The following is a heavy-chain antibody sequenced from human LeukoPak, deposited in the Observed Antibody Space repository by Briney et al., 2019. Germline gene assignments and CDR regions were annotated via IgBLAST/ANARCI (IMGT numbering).Heavy chain of an antibody. Sequence: GGSLRLSCAASGFTFSSYWMHWVRQAPGKGLVWVSRINSDGSSTSYADSVKGRFTISRDNAKNTLYLQMNSLRAEDTAVYYCARPSTTYYYDSSGYYWGQGTLVTASS. CDR3: ARPSTTYYYDSSGYY. D-gene: IGHD3-22*01. J-gene: IGHJ4*02. V-gene: IGHV3-74*01. CDR2: INSDGSST. CDR1: GFTFSSYW.